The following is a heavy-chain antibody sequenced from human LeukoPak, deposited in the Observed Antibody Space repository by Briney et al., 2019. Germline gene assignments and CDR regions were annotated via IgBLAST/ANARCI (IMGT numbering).Heavy chain of an antibody. CDR2: IYYSGST. CDR1: GGSISSSSYY. Sequence: SSETLSLTCTVSGGSISSSSYYWGWIRPPPGKGLEWIVSIYYSGSTYYNPSLKSRVTISVDTSKNQFSLKLSSVTAADTAVYYCARHSYYYDSSGTIGLWGQGTLVTVSS. J-gene: IGHJ4*02. V-gene: IGHV4-39*01. CDR3: ARHSYYYDSSGTIGL. D-gene: IGHD3-22*01.